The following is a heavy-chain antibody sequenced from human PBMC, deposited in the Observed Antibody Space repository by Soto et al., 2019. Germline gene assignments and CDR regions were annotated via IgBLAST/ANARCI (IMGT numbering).Heavy chain of an antibody. CDR3: AHRRKYYDILTGYLKDYGLDV. V-gene: IGHV2-5*01. CDR2: IYWNDDK. D-gene: IGHD3-9*01. CDR1: GFSLSTSGVG. J-gene: IGHJ6*02. Sequence: SGPTLVNPTQTLTLTCTFSGFSLSTSGVGVGWIRQPPGKALEWLALIYWNDDKRYSPSLKSRLTITKDTSKNQVVLIMTNMDPVDTATYYCAHRRKYYDILTGYLKDYGLDVWGQGTTVTVSS.